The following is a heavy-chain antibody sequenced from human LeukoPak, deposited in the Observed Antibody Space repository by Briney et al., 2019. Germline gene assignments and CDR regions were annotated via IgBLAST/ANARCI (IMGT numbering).Heavy chain of an antibody. CDR1: GFTFSDYY. Sequence: GGSLRLSCAASGFTFSDYYMSWIRQAPGKGLEWVSYISSSGSTIYYADSVKGRFTISRDNAKNSLYLQMNSLRAEDTAVYYCASSGGGYSYGYDDYYYYGMDVWGQGTTVTVSS. D-gene: IGHD5-18*01. J-gene: IGHJ6*02. CDR3: ASSGGGYSYGYDDYYYYGMDV. V-gene: IGHV3-11*04. CDR2: ISSSGSTI.